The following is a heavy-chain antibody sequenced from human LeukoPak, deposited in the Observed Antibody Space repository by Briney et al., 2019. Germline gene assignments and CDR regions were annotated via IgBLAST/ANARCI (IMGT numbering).Heavy chain of an antibody. CDR2: IYYSGST. CDR1: GGSISSYY. V-gene: IGHV4-59*01. CDR3: ARGRDGYKNTY. J-gene: IGHJ4*02. D-gene: IGHD5-24*01. Sequence: PSETLSLTCTVSGGSISSYYWSWIRHPPGQGLEWIGYIYYSGSTNYNPSLKSRVTISVDTSKNQFSLKLSSVTAADTAVYYCARGRDGYKNTYWGQGTLVTASS.